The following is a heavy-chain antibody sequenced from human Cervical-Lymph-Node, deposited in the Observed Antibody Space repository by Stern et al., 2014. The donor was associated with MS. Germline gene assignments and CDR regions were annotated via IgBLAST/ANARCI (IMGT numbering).Heavy chain of an antibody. Sequence: EVQLVESGGGLVQPGGSLRLSCAASGFTFSSYDMHWVRQATGKGLEWVSAIGTAGDTYYPGSMKGRITISRANATKSLALLMNSLRAGDTAVYYCAREGDYVTFDIWGQGTMVTVSS. D-gene: IGHD4-17*01. CDR2: IGTAGDT. J-gene: IGHJ3*02. CDR1: GFTFSSYD. V-gene: IGHV3-13*01. CDR3: AREGDYVTFDI.